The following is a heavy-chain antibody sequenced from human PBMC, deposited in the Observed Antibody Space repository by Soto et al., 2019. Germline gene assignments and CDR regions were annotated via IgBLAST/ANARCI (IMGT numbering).Heavy chain of an antibody. CDR1: GFTFSSYA. CDR2: ISGSGGST. J-gene: IGHJ4*02. CDR3: AKDSTVGYCSGGSCPVFDY. V-gene: IGHV3-23*01. D-gene: IGHD2-15*01. Sequence: HPGGSLRLSCAASGFTFSSYAMSWVRQAPGKGLEWASAISGSGGSTYYADSVKGRFTISRDNSKNTLYLQMNSLRAEDTAVYYCAKDSTVGYCSGGSCPVFDYWGQGTLVTVSS.